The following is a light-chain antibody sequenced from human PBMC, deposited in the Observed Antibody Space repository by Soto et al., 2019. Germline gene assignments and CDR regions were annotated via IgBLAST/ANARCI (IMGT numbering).Light chain of an antibody. CDR2: GAS. CDR1: QSVSSN. CDR3: QQYNNWPLFT. V-gene: IGKV3-15*01. Sequence: EIVMTQSPATLSVSPGERATLSCRASQSVSSNLAWYQHKPGQAPRLLIYGASTRATDIPGRLSGSGSGTEFTLTISSLQSEDFAVYYCQQYNNWPLFTFGPGTKVDIK. J-gene: IGKJ3*01.